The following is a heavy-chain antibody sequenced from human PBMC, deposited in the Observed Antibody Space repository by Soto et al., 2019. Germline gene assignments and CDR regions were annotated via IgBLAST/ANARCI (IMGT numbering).Heavy chain of an antibody. CDR1: GVSISSGDYY. D-gene: IGHD5-18*01. Sequence: TLSLTGPVSGVSISSGDYYWSWIRQPPGKGLEWIGYIYYSGSTYYNPSLKSRVTISVDTSKNQFSLKLSSVTAADTAVYYCARDLGYSYKYYYGMDVWGQGTTVTVYS. CDR2: IYYSGST. V-gene: IGHV4-30-4*01. CDR3: ARDLGYSYKYYYGMDV. J-gene: IGHJ6*02.